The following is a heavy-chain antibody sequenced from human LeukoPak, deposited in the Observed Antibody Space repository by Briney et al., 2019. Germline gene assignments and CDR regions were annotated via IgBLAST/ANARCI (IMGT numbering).Heavy chain of an antibody. V-gene: IGHV3-74*01. J-gene: IGHJ3*02. CDR3: ARESGYDLDAFDI. D-gene: IGHD5-12*01. CDR1: GFTSSSYW. Sequence: GGSLRLSCAASGFTSSSYWMHWVRQAPGKGLVWVSRINSDGSSTSYADSVKGRFTISRDNAKNTLYLQMNSLRAEDTAVYYCARESGYDLDAFDIWGQGTMVTVSS. CDR2: INSDGSST.